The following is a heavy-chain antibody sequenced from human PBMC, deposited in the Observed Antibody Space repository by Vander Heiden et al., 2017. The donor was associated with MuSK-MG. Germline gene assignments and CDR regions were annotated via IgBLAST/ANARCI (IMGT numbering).Heavy chain of an antibody. J-gene: IGHJ4*02. Sequence: EVQLVESGGGLVKPGGSLRLSCAASGFTFSSYSLNWVRQAPGKGLEWVSSISSSSSYIYYADSVKGRFTISRDNAKNSLYLQMNSLRAEDTAVYYCARGWASSGWYLYVGYWGQGTLVTVSS. V-gene: IGHV3-21*01. D-gene: IGHD6-19*01. CDR3: ARGWASSGWYLYVGY. CDR2: ISSSSSYI. CDR1: GFTFSSYS.